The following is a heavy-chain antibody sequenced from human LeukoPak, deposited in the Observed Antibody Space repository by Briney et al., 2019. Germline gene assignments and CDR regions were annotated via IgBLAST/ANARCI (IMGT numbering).Heavy chain of an antibody. Sequence: GASVKVSCKASGGTFNSYAITWVRQAPGQGLEWMGWINPNSGGTNYAQKFQGRVTMTRDMSTSTDYMELISLRSEDTAVYYCARDNSVGDTAWWFDPWGQGTLVTVSS. CDR3: ARDNSVGDTAWWFDP. CDR1: GGTFNSYA. D-gene: IGHD1-26*01. V-gene: IGHV1-2*02. J-gene: IGHJ5*02. CDR2: INPNSGGT.